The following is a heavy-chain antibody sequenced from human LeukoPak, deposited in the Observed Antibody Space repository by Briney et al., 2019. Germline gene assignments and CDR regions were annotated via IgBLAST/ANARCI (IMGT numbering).Heavy chain of an antibody. V-gene: IGHV4-59*01. CDR3: ARDRPGIAVAGDAFDI. Sequence: PSETLSLTCTVSGGSISRYYWSWIRQPPGKGLDGVGYLYNRGSTNYNPSLKSRITISVDTSNNQFYLKLRSVTAAATAVYYCARDRPGIAVAGDAFDIWGQGTMVTVSS. CDR1: GGSISRYY. CDR2: LYNRGST. D-gene: IGHD6-19*01. J-gene: IGHJ3*02.